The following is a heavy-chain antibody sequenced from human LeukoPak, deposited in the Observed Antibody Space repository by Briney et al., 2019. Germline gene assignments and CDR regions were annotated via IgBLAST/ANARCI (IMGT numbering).Heavy chain of an antibody. CDR3: AKDRYYDSSGYPYYYGMDV. CDR1: GFTFSSYG. D-gene: IGHD3-22*01. V-gene: IGHV3-30*18. J-gene: IGHJ6*02. Sequence: GGSLRLSCAASGFTFSSYGMHWVRQAPGKGLEWVAVISYDGSNKYYADSVKGRFTISRDNSRNTLYLQMNSLRAEDTAVYYCAKDRYYDSSGYPYYYGMDVWGQGTTVTVSS. CDR2: ISYDGSNK.